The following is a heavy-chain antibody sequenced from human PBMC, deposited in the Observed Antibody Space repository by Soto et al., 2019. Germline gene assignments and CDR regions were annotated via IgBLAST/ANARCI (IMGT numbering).Heavy chain of an antibody. Sequence: SETLSLTCAVSGYSISSGYYWGWIRQPPGKGLEWIESIYHSGSTYYNPSLKSRVTISVDTSKNQFSLKLSSVTAADTAVYYCARHDYGAPQGMDVWGQGTTVTVSS. CDR2: IYHSGST. CDR1: GYSISSGYY. V-gene: IGHV4-38-2*01. CDR3: ARHDYGAPQGMDV. D-gene: IGHD4-17*01. J-gene: IGHJ6*02.